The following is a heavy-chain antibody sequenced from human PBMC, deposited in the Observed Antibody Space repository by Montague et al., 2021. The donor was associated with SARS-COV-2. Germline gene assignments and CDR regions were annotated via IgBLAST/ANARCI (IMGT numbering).Heavy chain of an antibody. CDR2: INHSGST. Sequence: SETLSLTCAVYGGSFSGYYWSWIRQPPGKGLEWIGEINHSGSTNYNPSLRSRVSIFLDKSKNQFSLILTSVTAADTAMYYCASHFVWQQLSTWGQGTLVSVSS. J-gene: IGHJ4*02. D-gene: IGHD6-13*01. CDR3: ASHFVWQQLST. V-gene: IGHV4-34*01. CDR1: GGSFSGYY.